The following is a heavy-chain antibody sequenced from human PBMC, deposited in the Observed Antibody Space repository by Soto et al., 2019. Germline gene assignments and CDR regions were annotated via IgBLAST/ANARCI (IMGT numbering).Heavy chain of an antibody. CDR3: ARVKASGVNFDY. Sequence: QVQLQESGPGMVKPSGTLSLTCAVSGGSISSSNWWSWVRQPPGKGLEWIGEIYHSGSTNYNPSLKSRLSXXVXQSKNQFSLKLSSVTAADTAVYYCARVKASGVNFDYWGQGTLVTVSS. V-gene: IGHV4-4*02. CDR1: GGSISSSNW. CDR2: IYHSGST. D-gene: IGHD3-10*01. J-gene: IGHJ4*02.